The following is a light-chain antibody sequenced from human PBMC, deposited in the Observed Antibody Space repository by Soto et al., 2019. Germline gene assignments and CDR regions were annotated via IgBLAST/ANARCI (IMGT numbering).Light chain of an antibody. J-gene: IGLJ3*02. CDR3: QSYDSSLTAGV. Sequence: QSVLTQPPSVSGAPGQRVTISCTGSSSNIGAGYAVHWYQQLPGTAPKLLVYGDVNRSSGVPDRFSGSKSGTSASLAITGLQAEDEADYYCQSYDSSLTAGVFGGGTKVTVL. CDR1: SSNIGAGYA. CDR2: GDV. V-gene: IGLV1-40*01.